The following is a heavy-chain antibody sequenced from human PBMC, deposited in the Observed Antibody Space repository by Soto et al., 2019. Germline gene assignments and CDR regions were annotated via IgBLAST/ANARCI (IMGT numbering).Heavy chain of an antibody. V-gene: IGHV3-23*01. J-gene: IGHJ4*02. CDR2: ISGSDGST. CDR1: RFTFSSYA. CDR3: AKVIVGAAAGIGEFDY. D-gene: IGHD6-13*01. Sequence: EVQLLESGGGLVQPGGSLRLSCAASRFTFSSYAMSWVRQAPGKGLEWVSAISGSDGSTYYADSVKGRFTISRDNSKNTLYLQMNSLRAQDTAVYYCAKVIVGAAAGIGEFDYGRQGTLVTVSS.